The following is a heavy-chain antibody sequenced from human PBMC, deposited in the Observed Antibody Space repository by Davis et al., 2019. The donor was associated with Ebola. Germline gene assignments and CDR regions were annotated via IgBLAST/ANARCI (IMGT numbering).Heavy chain of an antibody. D-gene: IGHD1-14*01. CDR3: AREDETITSGMDV. CDR1: GYTFTGYY. J-gene: IGHJ6*02. CDR2: INPNSGGT. Sequence: ASVKVSCKASGYTFTGYYMHWVRQAPGQGLEWMGRINPNSGGTYYAQKFQGRVTITADKSTSTAYMELSSLRSEDTAVYYCAREDETITSGMDVWGQGTTVTVSS. V-gene: IGHV1-2*06.